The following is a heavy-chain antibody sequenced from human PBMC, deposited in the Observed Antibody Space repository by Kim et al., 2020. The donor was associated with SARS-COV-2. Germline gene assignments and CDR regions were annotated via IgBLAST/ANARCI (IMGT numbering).Heavy chain of an antibody. V-gene: IGHV3-21*01. CDR1: GFTFSSYS. J-gene: IGHJ4*02. CDR2: ISSSSSYI. D-gene: IGHD5-18*01. Sequence: GGSLRLSCAASGFTFSSYSMNWVRQAPGKGLEWVSSISSSSSYIYYADSVKGRFTISRDNAKNSLYLQMNSLRAEDTAVYYCARDPADSYGYTYWGQGTLVTVSS. CDR3: ARDPADSYGYTY.